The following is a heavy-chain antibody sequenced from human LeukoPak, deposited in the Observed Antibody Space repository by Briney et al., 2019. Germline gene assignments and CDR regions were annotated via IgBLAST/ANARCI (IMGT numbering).Heavy chain of an antibody. CDR1: GFTVSSNY. CDR3: ARDRTMVRGWDYYYGMDV. D-gene: IGHD3-10*01. CDR2: IYSGGST. Sequence: GGSLRLSCAASGFTVSSNYMSWVRQAPGKGLEWVSVIYSGGSTYYADSVKGRFTISRDNSKNTLYLQMNSLRAEDTAVYYCARDRTMVRGWDYYYGMDVWGQGTTVTVPS. V-gene: IGHV3-53*01. J-gene: IGHJ6*02.